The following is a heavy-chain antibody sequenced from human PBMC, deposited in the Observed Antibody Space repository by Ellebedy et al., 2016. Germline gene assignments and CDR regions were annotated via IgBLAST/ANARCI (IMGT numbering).Heavy chain of an antibody. D-gene: IGHD3-10*01. CDR3: AENPVRFVSRGLDV. J-gene: IGHJ6*02. Sequence: ASVKVSCKVSGYTFSSYDIHWVRQATGQGLEWMGWMNPNSGNAAYAQKFQGRVTMTRNASISTAYLELSSLRPDDTAVYYCAENPVRFVSRGLDVWGQGTTVIVSS. CDR2: MNPNSGNA. V-gene: IGHV1-8*01. CDR1: GYTFSSYD.